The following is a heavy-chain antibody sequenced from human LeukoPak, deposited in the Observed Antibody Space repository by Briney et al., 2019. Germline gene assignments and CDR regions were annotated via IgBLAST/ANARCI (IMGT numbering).Heavy chain of an antibody. D-gene: IGHD6-13*01. V-gene: IGHV4-39*01. Sequence: SETLSLTCTVSGGSISSSSYYWGWIRQPPGKGLEWIGSIYYSGSTYYNPSLKSRVTISVDTSKNQFSLKLSSVTAADTAVYYCARRTGIGFFQHWGQGTLVTVSS. CDR1: GGSISSSSYY. CDR3: ARRTGIGFFQH. CDR2: IYYSGST. J-gene: IGHJ1*01.